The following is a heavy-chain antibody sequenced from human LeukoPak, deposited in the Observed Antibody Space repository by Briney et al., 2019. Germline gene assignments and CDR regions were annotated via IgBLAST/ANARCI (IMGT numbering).Heavy chain of an antibody. D-gene: IGHD6-13*01. V-gene: IGHV3-21*01. CDR2: ISSSSSSYI. CDR1: GFTFSSYS. CDR3: ARGIAAATIDY. J-gene: IGHJ4*02. Sequence: GGSLRLSCAASGFTFSSYSMTWVRQAPGKGLEWVSSISSSSSSYIYYADSVKGRFTISRDNAKNSLYLQMNSLRAEDTAVYYCARGIAAATIDYWGQGTLVTVSS.